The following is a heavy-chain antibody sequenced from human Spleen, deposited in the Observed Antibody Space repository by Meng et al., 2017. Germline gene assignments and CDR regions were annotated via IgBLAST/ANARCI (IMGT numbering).Heavy chain of an antibody. CDR1: GYTFTSYA. Sequence: QVPLVQSGSELKKPGASVKVSGTTSGYTFTSYALNWVRQAPGQGLEWMGWINTDTGRPTFAQGFTGRFVFSLDTSVSMAYLQISSLKTEDTAVYYCTRSTYYHDSSGPAFDSWGQGTLVTVSS. J-gene: IGHJ4*02. V-gene: IGHV7-4-1*04. D-gene: IGHD3-22*01. CDR3: TRSTYYHDSSGPAFDS. CDR2: INTDTGRP.